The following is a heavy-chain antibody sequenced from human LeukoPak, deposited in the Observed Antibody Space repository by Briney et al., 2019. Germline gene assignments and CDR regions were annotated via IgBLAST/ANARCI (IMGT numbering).Heavy chain of an antibody. Sequence: GASVKVSCKASGYTFIGYYMHWVRQAPGQGLEWMGWINPSSGGTNYAQKFQGRVTMTRDTSISTAYMELSRLRSDDTAVYYCARAFPIAVAGTGFYYFDYWGQGTLVTVSS. CDR1: GYTFIGYY. CDR3: ARAFPIAVAGTGFYYFDY. D-gene: IGHD6-19*01. J-gene: IGHJ4*02. CDR2: INPSSGGT. V-gene: IGHV1-2*02.